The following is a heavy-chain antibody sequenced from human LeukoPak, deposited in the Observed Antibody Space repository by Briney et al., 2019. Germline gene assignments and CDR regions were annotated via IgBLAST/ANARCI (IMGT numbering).Heavy chain of an antibody. Sequence: SETLSLTCTVSGDSINSLDLWSWVHQPPGKGLEWIGEMYLSGTTHSNPSVKSRVTISIDKSKNQFFLNLSSVTAADTAVYYCAGLVGRYSSGLYYYYFDYWGQGTLSPSPQ. CDR1: GDSINSLDL. D-gene: IGHD3-22*01. V-gene: IGHV4-4*02. CDR3: AGLVGRYSSGLYYYYFDY. CDR2: MYLSGTT. J-gene: IGHJ4*02.